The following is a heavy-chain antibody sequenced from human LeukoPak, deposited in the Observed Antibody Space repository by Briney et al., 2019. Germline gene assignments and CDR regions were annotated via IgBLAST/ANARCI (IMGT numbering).Heavy chain of an antibody. Sequence: ASVKVSCKASGYTFTSYAMHWVRQAPGQRLEWMGWINAGNGNTKYSQKFQGRVTITRDTSASTAYMELSSLRSEDTAVYYCARDYSSGWPNWFDPWGQGTLVTVSS. CDR3: ARDYSSGWPNWFDP. CDR2: INAGNGNT. D-gene: IGHD6-19*01. J-gene: IGHJ5*02. V-gene: IGHV1-3*01. CDR1: GYTFTSYA.